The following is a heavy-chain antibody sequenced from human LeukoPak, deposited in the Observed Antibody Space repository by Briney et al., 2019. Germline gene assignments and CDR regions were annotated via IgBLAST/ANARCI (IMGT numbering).Heavy chain of an antibody. CDR1: GFTFSDFY. D-gene: IGHD2-15*01. CDR3: ARAGLGGHYIDY. V-gene: IGHV3-11*01. J-gene: IGHJ4*02. Sequence: GGSLRLSCAASGFTFSDFYMTWIRQAPGQGLEWISYVSGSDENKYYAGSVRGRFAISRDNAEKSLFLQMSNVLAEDTAVYYCARAGLGGHYIDYWGQGTLVTVSS. CDR2: VSGSDENK.